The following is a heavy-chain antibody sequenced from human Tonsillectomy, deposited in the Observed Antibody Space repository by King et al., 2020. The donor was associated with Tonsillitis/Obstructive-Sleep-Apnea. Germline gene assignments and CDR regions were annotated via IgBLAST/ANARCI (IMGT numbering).Heavy chain of an antibody. Sequence: VQLVESGGGVVQPGRSLRLSCAASGFNFSTYGMHWVRQAPGKGLEWVAVIRYDGRNKYYVDSVKGRLAISRDNSKNTLYLQMNSLRAEDTAVYYCARDGYDYLWGSYGYYYYGMDVWGQGTTVTVSS. CDR3: ARDGYDYLWGSYGYYYYGMDV. D-gene: IGHD3-16*01. CDR1: GFNFSTYG. J-gene: IGHJ6*02. V-gene: IGHV3-33*01. CDR2: IRYDGRNK.